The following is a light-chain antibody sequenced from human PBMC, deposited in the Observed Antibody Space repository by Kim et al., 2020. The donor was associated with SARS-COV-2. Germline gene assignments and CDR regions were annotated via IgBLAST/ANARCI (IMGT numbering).Light chain of an antibody. CDR3: QQYNDWPPYT. J-gene: IGKJ2*01. V-gene: IGKV3-15*01. CDR2: GAS. Sequence: VSPGERATLSCRASQSIRTDLAWYQQKPGQAPRLLIYGASTRATDIPARFSGSGSGTEFTLTISSLQSKDFAVYYCQQYNDWPPYTFGQGTKLEI. CDR1: QSIRTD.